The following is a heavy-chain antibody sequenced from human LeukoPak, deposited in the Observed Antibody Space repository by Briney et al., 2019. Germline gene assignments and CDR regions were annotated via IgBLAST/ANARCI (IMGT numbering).Heavy chain of an antibody. J-gene: IGHJ4*02. V-gene: IGHV3-21*04. Sequence: GGSLRLSCAASGFTFSSYTMIWVRQAPGKGLEWVSSISSGSTYIYNADSVKGRFTISRDKSKNTLYLQMNRLRAEDTAVYYCAREPGYSFGHWGQGTLVTVSS. CDR3: AREPGYSFGH. CDR2: ISSGSTYI. D-gene: IGHD5-18*01. CDR1: GFTFSSYT.